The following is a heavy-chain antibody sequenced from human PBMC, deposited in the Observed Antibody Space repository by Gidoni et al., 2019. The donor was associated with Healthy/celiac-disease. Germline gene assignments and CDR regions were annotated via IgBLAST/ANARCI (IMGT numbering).Heavy chain of an antibody. V-gene: IGHV3-30*18. D-gene: IGHD6-13*01. Sequence: QVQLEESGGGVVQPGRDLRLYCAAAGSTFSSYGMHWARQAPGKGLEWVAVISYDGSNKYYADSVKGRFTISRDNSKPTLYLQMNSLRAEYTAVYYCAKVFRSSSWYLDYWGQGTLVTVSS. CDR2: ISYDGSNK. J-gene: IGHJ4*02. CDR3: AKVFRSSSWYLDY. CDR1: GSTFSSYG.